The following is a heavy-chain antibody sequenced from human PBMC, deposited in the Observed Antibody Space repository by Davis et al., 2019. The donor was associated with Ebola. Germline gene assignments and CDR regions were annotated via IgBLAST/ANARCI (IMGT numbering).Heavy chain of an antibody. Sequence: GESLKISCKGSGYIFTRHWIGWVRQMPGKGLEWMGIIYPGDSDTRYSPSFVGQVIFSADKSISTAYLQWSSLKASDTATYYCARAPYYYDVSGFYVDYWGQGALVTVSS. CDR1: GYIFTRHW. J-gene: IGHJ4*02. CDR2: IYPGDSDT. D-gene: IGHD3-22*01. CDR3: ARAPYYYDVSGFYVDY. V-gene: IGHV5-51*01.